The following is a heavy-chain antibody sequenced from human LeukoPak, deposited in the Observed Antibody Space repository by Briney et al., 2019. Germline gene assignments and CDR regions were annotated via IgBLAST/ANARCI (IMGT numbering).Heavy chain of an antibody. CDR2: IYYSGST. V-gene: IGHV4-31*03. CDR3: AGESILHCSSTSCYGYYYYGMDV. CDR1: GGSISSGGYY. D-gene: IGHD2-2*01. J-gene: IGHJ6*02. Sequence: TSETLSLTCTVSGGSISSGGYYWSWIRQHPGKGLEWIGYIYYSGSTYYNPSLKSRVTISVDTSKNQFSLKLSSVTAADTAVYYCAGESILHCSSTSCYGYYYYGMDVWGQGTTVTVSS.